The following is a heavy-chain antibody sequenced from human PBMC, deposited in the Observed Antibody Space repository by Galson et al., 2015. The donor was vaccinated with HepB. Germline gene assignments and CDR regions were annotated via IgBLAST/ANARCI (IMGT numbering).Heavy chain of an antibody. D-gene: IGHD1-26*01. V-gene: IGHV3-23*01. CDR3: ARGGGSYPPYFDY. Sequence: SLRLSCAASGFTFSVYAMAWVRQAPGKGLEWVSAVSGSGGSTYYADSVKGRFTISRDNSKNTLYLQMNSLRVEDTAIDYSARGGGSYPPYFDYWGQGTLVSVSS. J-gene: IGHJ4*02. CDR2: VSGSGGST. CDR1: GFTFSVYA.